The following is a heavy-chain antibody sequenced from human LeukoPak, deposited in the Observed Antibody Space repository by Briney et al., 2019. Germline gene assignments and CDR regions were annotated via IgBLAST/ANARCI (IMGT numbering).Heavy chain of an antibody. Sequence: GASVKVSCKASGGTFSSYAISWVRQAPGQGLEWMGRIIPILGIANYAQKFQGRVTITADKSTSTAYMELSSLRSEDTAVYYCARDSKMVRGVIITYYYYGMDVWGQGTTVTVSS. CDR2: IIPILGIA. D-gene: IGHD3-10*01. V-gene: IGHV1-69*04. J-gene: IGHJ6*02. CDR3: ARDSKMVRGVIITYYYYGMDV. CDR1: GGTFSSYA.